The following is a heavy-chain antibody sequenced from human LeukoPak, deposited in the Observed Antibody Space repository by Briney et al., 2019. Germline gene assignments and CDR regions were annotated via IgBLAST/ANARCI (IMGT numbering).Heavy chain of an antibody. D-gene: IGHD5-18*01. J-gene: IGHJ6*03. CDR2: ITSSGSTT. Sequence: PGGSLRLSCAASGFTFSSYEMNWVRQAPGKGLEWVSYITSSGSTTHYADSVKGRFTISRDNAKNSLYLQMNSLRAEDTAVYYCARMVDTAMVRPDAYYYYYYMDVWGKGTTVTVSS. CDR3: ARMVDTAMVRPDAYYYYYYMDV. CDR1: GFTFSSYE. V-gene: IGHV3-48*03.